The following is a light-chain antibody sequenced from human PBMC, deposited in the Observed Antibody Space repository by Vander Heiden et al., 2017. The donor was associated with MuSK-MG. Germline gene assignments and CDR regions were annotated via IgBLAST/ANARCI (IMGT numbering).Light chain of an antibody. V-gene: IGKV1-9*01. CDR3: QQQDNSPKT. CDR1: QGINNH. Sequence: DIQLTQSPSFLAASVGDRVTITCRASQGINNHLAWYQQKPGTAPKLLIYGASTLQSGVSPRISGSGSGTQFTLTIDSLQPADSATYYCQQQDNSPKTFGHGTKVAIK. J-gene: IGKJ3*01. CDR2: GAS.